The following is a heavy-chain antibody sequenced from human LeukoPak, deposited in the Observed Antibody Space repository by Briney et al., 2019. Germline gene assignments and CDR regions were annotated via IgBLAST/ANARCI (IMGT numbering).Heavy chain of an antibody. D-gene: IGHD3-16*02. Sequence: PSETLSLTCTVSGGSISSSSYYWGWVRQAPGKGLEWVSSISSSSSYIYYADSVKGRFTISRNNAKNSLYLQMNSLRAEDTAVYYCARESRLGELSDYWGQGTLVTVSP. CDR1: GGSISSSSYY. CDR3: ARESRLGELSDY. V-gene: IGHV3-21*01. CDR2: ISSSSSYI. J-gene: IGHJ4*02.